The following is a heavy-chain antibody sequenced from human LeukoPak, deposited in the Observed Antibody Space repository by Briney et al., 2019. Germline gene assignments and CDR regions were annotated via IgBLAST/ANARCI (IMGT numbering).Heavy chain of an antibody. CDR2: IWYDGGNK. D-gene: IGHD4-23*01. CDR3: AKDHGGNSWYYFDY. CDR1: GISFNNYG. J-gene: IGHJ4*02. V-gene: IGHV3-30*02. Sequence: HPGGSLRLSCEASGISFNNYGMSWVRQAPGKGLEWVAFIWYDGGNKYYADSVKGRFTISRDNSKNTVFLQMDSLRADDTAVYFCAKDHGGNSWYYFDYWGRGTLVTVSS.